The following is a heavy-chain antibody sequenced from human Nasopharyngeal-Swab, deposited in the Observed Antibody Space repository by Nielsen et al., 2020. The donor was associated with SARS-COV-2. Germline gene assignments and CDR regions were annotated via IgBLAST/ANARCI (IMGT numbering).Heavy chain of an antibody. D-gene: IGHD6-13*01. J-gene: IGHJ4*02. V-gene: IGHV4-59*12. CDR1: GDSMTSSW. CDR2: FYHTGNT. CDR3: AEKGYTSSWYFY. Sequence: SETLSLTCTVSGDSMTSSWWTWIRQSPGKGLEWIGYFYHTGNTYYNPSLQSRVTISVDTSKNQFSLKLRSVTAADTAVYYCAEKGYTSSWYFYWGQGTLVTVSS.